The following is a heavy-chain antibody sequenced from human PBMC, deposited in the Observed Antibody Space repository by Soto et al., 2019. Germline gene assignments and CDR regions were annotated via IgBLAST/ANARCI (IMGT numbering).Heavy chain of an antibody. Sequence: QVQLVQSGAEVKKPGSSVKVSCKTSRDTFNKYAFNWVRQAPGQGLEWMGWIIPIFSSRNYAEKFQGRVTITADESTSTAYRELRSLRFEDTAVYYCARGETYLGVWGQGTTVTVSS. CDR3: ARGETYLGV. CDR2: IIPIFSSR. J-gene: IGHJ6*02. V-gene: IGHV1-69*01. CDR1: RDTFNKYA.